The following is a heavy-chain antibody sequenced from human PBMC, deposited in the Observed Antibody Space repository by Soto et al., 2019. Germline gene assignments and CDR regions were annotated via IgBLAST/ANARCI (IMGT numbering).Heavy chain of an antibody. CDR1: AYTSTLYG. CDR3: ATALGTSGWFDY. CDR2: IRAHNGET. J-gene: IGHJ4*02. Sequence: QVHLVQSGAEVKRPGASVKVSCKASAYTSTLYGITWVRQAPGQGLEWMGWIRAHNGETKFARKFQDRVTMTTDPSSSTGFMDLRTLTSDDTAVYYCATALGTSGWFDYWGQGTLVTVPS. V-gene: IGHV1-18*01. D-gene: IGHD6-19*01.